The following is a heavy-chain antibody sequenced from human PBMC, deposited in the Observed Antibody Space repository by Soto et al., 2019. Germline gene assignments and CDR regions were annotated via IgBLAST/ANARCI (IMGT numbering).Heavy chain of an antibody. CDR3: ARAQFYSGSGNYNNLMFDA. CDR1: GGSIGGVGYS. D-gene: IGHD3-10*01. CDR2: MYHSGTF. V-gene: IGHV4-30-2*01. Sequence: SETLSLTCAVSGGSIGGVGYSWSWIRQPPGGGLEWIGYMYHSGTFLKSPSLKTRLTMSLDMSKNQFSLAIHSMTAADTAVYYCARAQFYSGSGNYNNLMFDAWGQGIQVTVSS. J-gene: IGHJ5*02.